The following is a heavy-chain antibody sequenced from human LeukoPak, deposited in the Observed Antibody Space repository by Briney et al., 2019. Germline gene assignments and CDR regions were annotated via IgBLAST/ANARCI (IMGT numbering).Heavy chain of an antibody. CDR1: GFTFTSYW. J-gene: IGHJ4*02. Sequence: PGGSLRLSCAASGFTFTSYWVHWVRQAPGRGLGWVSRVNHDGRGTAYADSATGRFTISRDNTKNTVYLQMNSLRAEDTAVYYCATDLGWGQGTLVTVSS. D-gene: IGHD4-17*01. CDR3: ATDLG. V-gene: IGHV3-74*03. CDR2: VNHDGRGT.